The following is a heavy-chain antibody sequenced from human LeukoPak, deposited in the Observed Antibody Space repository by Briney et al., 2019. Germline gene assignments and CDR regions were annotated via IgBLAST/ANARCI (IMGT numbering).Heavy chain of an antibody. V-gene: IGHV3-53*01. CDR1: GFTFSSYA. CDR3: ARGYAGTTSGVDY. CDR2: IYSGGST. J-gene: IGHJ4*02. Sequence: GGSLRLSCAASGFTFSSYAMSWVRQAPGKGLEWVSVIYSGGSTYYAASVKGRFTISRDNSKNTLYLQMHSLRAEDTAVYYCARGYAGTTSGVDYWGQGTLVTVSS. D-gene: IGHD1-7*01.